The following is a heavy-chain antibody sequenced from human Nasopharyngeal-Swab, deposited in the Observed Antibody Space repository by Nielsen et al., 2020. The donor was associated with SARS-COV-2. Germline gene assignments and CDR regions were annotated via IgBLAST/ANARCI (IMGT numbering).Heavy chain of an antibody. CDR1: GYTFANYG. J-gene: IGHJ1*01. V-gene: IGHV1-18*01. CDR3: ARMMAGYDGYLQN. Sequence: ASVKVSCKASGYTFANYGVSWVRQAPGQGLEWMGWISVYNGNTGYAQNFQGRVTMTWNTSTTTAYMRLSGLRSDDTAVYYCARMMAGYDGYLQNWGQGTLVTVSS. CDR2: ISVYNGNT. D-gene: IGHD2-2*03.